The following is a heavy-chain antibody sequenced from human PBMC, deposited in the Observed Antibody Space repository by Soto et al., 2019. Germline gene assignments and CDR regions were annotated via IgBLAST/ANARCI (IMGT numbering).Heavy chain of an antibody. J-gene: IGHJ6*02. Sequence: PGGSLRLSCAASGFTLSTYGMHWVRQAPGKGLAWVAFIPYDGGREYYADSVKGRSTISRDNSKNTLFLEMTSLRPEDTAVYYCARGLGEYHYFHYGLDVWGQGTAVTVPS. CDR1: GFTLSTYG. CDR2: IPYDGGRE. D-gene: IGHD3-10*01. V-gene: IGHV3-30-3*01. CDR3: ARGLGEYHYFHYGLDV.